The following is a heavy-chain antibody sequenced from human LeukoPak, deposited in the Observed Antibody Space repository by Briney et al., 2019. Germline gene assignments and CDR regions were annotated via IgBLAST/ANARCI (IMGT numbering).Heavy chain of an antibody. J-gene: IGHJ4*02. Sequence: GGSLRLSCVHSGFTFTNAWMSWVRQAPGKGLEWIGRIKSKTDGETTNYAEPVRGRFTISRDDSKSAVYLQMNSLKIEDTAVYYCTTDLGTYYHGSQRLIPIDYWGQGTLVTVSS. D-gene: IGHD3-10*01. CDR2: IKSKTDGETT. CDR3: TTDLGTYYHGSQRLIPIDY. V-gene: IGHV3-15*06. CDR1: GFTFTNAW.